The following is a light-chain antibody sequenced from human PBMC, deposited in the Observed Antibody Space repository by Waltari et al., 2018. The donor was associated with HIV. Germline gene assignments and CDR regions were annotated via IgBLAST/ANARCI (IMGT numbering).Light chain of an antibody. CDR1: ALPNQY. Sequence: SFELTQPPSASVAPGQTARSSCTGDALPNQYAYFYQLKPGQAPVQVIYKDRERPSGTTVTLTISGVQAEDEADYFCQSADSSGSYVVFGGGTKLTVL. CDR3: QSADSSGSYVV. CDR2: KDR. V-gene: IGLV3-25*03. J-gene: IGLJ2*01.